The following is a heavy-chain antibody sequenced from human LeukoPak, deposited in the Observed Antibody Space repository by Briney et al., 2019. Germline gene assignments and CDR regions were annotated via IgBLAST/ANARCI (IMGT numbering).Heavy chain of an antibody. D-gene: IGHD1-14*01. CDR1: GFTFSSSA. CDR2: ISNNGGYT. CDR3: ARRPGN. J-gene: IGHJ4*02. V-gene: IGHV3-23*01. Sequence: GGSLRLSCTASGFTFSSSAMSWVRQAPGKGLEWVSAISNNGGYTYYADSVKGRFTISRGSSKNTLFLQMNDLTVEDTARYYCARRPGNWGQGILVTVSS.